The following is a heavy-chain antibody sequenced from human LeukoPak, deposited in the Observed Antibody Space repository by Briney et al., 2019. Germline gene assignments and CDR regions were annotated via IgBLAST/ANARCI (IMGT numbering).Heavy chain of an antibody. Sequence: GASVTVSCKASGYTFTSYAMHWVRQAPGQRLEWMGWINAGNGNTKYSQKFQGRVTITRDTSASTAYMELSNLRSEDTAVYYCAREESYDSSGYYPFDYWGQGTLVTVSS. CDR1: GYTFTSYA. CDR2: INAGNGNT. J-gene: IGHJ4*02. CDR3: AREESYDSSGYYPFDY. V-gene: IGHV1-3*01. D-gene: IGHD3-22*01.